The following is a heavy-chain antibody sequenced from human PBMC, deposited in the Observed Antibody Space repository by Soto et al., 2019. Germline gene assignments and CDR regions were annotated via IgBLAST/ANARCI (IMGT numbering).Heavy chain of an antibody. V-gene: IGHV4-34*01. CDR2: INHSGST. CDR1: GGSFSGYY. J-gene: IGHJ4*02. D-gene: IGHD6-13*01. Sequence: PSETLSLTCAVYGGSFSGYYWSWIRQPPGKGLEWIGEINHSGSTNYNPSLKSRVTISVDTSKNQFSLKLSSVTAADTAVYYCARVHGSSSWQAYNFDYWGQGTLVTVSS. CDR3: ARVHGSSSWQAYNFDY.